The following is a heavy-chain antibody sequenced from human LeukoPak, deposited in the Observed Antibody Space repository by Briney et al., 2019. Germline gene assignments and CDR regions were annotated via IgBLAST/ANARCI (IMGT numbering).Heavy chain of an antibody. D-gene: IGHD5-18*01. CDR2: IIPILGIA. Sequence: VKVSCKASGGTFSSYAISWVRQAPGQGLEWMGRIIPILGIANYAQKFQGRVTITADKSTSTAYMELSSLRSEDTAVYYCARVDTVMVIDYWGQGTLLSVSS. J-gene: IGHJ4*02. CDR3: ARVDTVMVIDY. V-gene: IGHV1-69*10. CDR1: GGTFSSYA.